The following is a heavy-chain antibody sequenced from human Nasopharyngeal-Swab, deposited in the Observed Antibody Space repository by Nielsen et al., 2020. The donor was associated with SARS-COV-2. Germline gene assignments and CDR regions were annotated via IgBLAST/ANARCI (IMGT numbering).Heavy chain of an antibody. CDR2: INHSGST. J-gene: IGHJ4*02. D-gene: IGHD3-22*01. Sequence: WIRQPPGKGLEWIGEINHSGSTNYNPSLKSRVTISEDTSKNQFSLTMSSRTAADTAVYYCARGTSNYYDSSGTIDYWGQGTLVTVSS. V-gene: IGHV4-34*01. CDR3: ARGTSNYYDSSGTIDY.